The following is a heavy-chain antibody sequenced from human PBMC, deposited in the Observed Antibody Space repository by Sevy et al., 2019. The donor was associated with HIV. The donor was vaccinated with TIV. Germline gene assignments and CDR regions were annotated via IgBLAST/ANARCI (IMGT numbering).Heavy chain of an antibody. CDR3: ARGRGVFGAVAINWFDP. D-gene: IGHD3-3*01. Sequence: GGSLRLSCAASGFTVSSSYMTWVRQPPGKGLELVSVIYSGGSTYYADSVKGRFTISRDNSKNTLYLQMNNLRADDTAVYYCARGRGVFGAVAINWFDPWGQGALVTVSS. CDR1: GFTVSSSY. CDR2: IYSGGST. J-gene: IGHJ5*02. V-gene: IGHV3-53*01.